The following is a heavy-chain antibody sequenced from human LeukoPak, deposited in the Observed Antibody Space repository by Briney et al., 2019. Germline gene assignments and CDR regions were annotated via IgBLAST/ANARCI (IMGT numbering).Heavy chain of an antibody. CDR1: GGSISSYY. V-gene: IGHV4-59*01. Sequence: ETLSLTCTVSGGSISSYYWGWIRQPPGKGLEWIGRIYYIGSTRYNPSLKSRVTISVDTSKNQFSLKLSSVTAADTAVYYCARDSGSYSYFDYWGQGTLVTVSS. CDR3: ARDSGSYSYFDY. CDR2: IYYIGST. D-gene: IGHD1-26*01. J-gene: IGHJ4*02.